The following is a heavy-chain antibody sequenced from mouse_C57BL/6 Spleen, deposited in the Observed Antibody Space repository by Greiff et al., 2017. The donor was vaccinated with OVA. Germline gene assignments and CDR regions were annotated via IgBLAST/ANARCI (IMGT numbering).Heavy chain of an antibody. J-gene: IGHJ2*01. CDR3: AREDYYGSYYFDY. CDR1: GYTFTSYW. Sequence: QVQLQQPGTELVKPGASVKLSCKASGYTFTSYWMHWVKQRPGQGLEWIGNINPSNGGTNYNEKFKSKATLTVDKSSNTAYMQLSSLTSEDSAVDYCAREDYYGSYYFDYWGKGTTLTVSS. D-gene: IGHD1-1*01. V-gene: IGHV1-53*01. CDR2: INPSNGGT.